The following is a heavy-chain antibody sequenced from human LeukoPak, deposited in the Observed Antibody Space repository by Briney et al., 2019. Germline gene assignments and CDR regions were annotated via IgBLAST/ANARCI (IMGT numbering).Heavy chain of an antibody. Sequence: PSETLSLTCTVSGGPIGSSSWSGIRNPPGKGLEWIGYIYYSGSTNYNPSLKSRVTISVDTSKNQFSLKLSSVTAADTAVYYCARNPGPTDYDFWSGLRFDYWGQGTLVTVSS. CDR2: IYYSGST. CDR3: ARNPGPTDYDFWSGLRFDY. D-gene: IGHD3-3*01. V-gene: IGHV4-59*08. J-gene: IGHJ4*02. CDR1: GGPIGSSS.